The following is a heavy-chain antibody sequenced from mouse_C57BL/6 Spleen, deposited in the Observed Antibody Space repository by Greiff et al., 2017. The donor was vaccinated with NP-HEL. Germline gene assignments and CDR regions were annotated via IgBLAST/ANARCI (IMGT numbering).Heavy chain of an antibody. CDR2: IDPEDGEN. V-gene: IGHV14-2*01. J-gene: IGHJ3*01. CDR3: ARYYGSSPAWFAY. D-gene: IGHD1-1*01. Sequence: VQLQQSGAELVKPGASVKLSCTASGFNIKDYYMHWVKQRTEQGLEWIGRIDPEDGENKYAPKFQGKATITADTSSNKAYLQLSSLTSEDTAVYYCARYYGSSPAWFAYWGQGTLVTVSA. CDR1: GFNIKDYY.